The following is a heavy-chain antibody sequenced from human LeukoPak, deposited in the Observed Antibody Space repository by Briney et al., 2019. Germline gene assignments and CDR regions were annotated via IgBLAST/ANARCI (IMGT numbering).Heavy chain of an antibody. CDR1: GFTFSSYG. J-gene: IGHJ6*03. CDR3: AKAGQQRYYYMDV. CDR2: IRYDGSNK. Sequence: QPGGSLRLSCAASGFTFSSYGMHWVRQAPGKGLEWVAFIRYDGSNKYYADSVKGRFTISRDNSKNTLYLQMNSLRAEDTAVYYCAKAGQQRYYYMDVWGKGTTVTVSS. D-gene: IGHD6-13*01. V-gene: IGHV3-30*02.